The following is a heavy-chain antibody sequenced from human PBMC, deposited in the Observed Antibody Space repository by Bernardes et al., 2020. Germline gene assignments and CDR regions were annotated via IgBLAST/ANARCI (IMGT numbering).Heavy chain of an antibody. Sequence: VETLFLSCAASGFTVSSDYMSWVRQAPGKGLEWVSVIYAGGDTYYTDSVKGRFTTSRDNSENTLYLQMNTLRAEDTAVYYCARDPGLPNGMSVWGQGTTVTVSS. J-gene: IGHJ6*02. CDR2: IYAGGDT. V-gene: IGHV3-53*01. D-gene: IGHD2-15*01. CDR3: ARDPGLPNGMSV. CDR1: GFTVSSDY.